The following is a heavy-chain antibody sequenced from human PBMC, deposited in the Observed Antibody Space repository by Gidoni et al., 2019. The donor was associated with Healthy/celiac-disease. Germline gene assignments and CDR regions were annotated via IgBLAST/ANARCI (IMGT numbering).Heavy chain of an antibody. V-gene: IGHV4-34*01. J-gene: IGHJ6*02. CDR1: GGSFSGYY. Sequence: QVQLQQWGAGLLKPSETLSLTCAVSGGSFSGYYWSWIRQPPGKGLEWIGEINHSGSTNYNPSLKSRVTISVDTSKNQFSLKLSSVTAADTAVYYCAREWVWSPYGMDVWGQGTTVTVSS. CDR3: AREWVWSPYGMDV. CDR2: INHSGST. D-gene: IGHD3-22*01.